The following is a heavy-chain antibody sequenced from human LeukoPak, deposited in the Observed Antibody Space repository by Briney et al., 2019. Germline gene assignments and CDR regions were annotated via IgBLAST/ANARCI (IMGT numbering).Heavy chain of an antibody. CDR2: IYYSKNT. D-gene: IGHD5-18*01. V-gene: IGHV4-39*01. Sequence: PSETLSLTCTVSGGSISSSSAYWGWIRQPPGKGLEWIGSIYYSKNTYYNPSLKSRVTISADTSKNQFSLTLGSVSATDTAVYYCVSPRGFSYGYFDYWGQGTMVTVSS. J-gene: IGHJ4*02. CDR1: GGSISSSSAY. CDR3: VSPRGFSYGYFDY.